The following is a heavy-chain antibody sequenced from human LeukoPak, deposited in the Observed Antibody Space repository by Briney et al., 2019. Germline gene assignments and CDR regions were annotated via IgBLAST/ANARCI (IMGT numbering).Heavy chain of an antibody. CDR2: IWYDGSNK. CDR1: GFTFSSYG. Sequence: PGGSLRLSCAASGFTFSSYGMHWVRQAPGKGLEWVAVIWYDGSNKYYADSAKGRFTISRDNSKNTLYLQMNSLRAEDTAVYYCARDRSSGWGIAFDYWGQGTLVTVSS. D-gene: IGHD6-19*01. CDR3: ARDRSSGWGIAFDY. J-gene: IGHJ4*02. V-gene: IGHV3-33*01.